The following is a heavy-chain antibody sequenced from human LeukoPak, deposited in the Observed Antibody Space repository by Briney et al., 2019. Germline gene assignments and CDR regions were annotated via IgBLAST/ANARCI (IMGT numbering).Heavy chain of an antibody. J-gene: IGHJ5*01. CDR1: GGSMRSYY. V-gene: IGHV4-59*01. CDR3: ATYLSGSYLSWFDS. Sequence: SETLSLTCTVSGGSMRSYYWSWIRQPPGKGLEWIGYIYYSGTTKYNPSLKSRVTISVDTSKNQFSLKLNSLTAADTAVYYCATYLSGSYLSWFDSWGQGTLATVSS. D-gene: IGHD1-26*01. CDR2: IYYSGTT.